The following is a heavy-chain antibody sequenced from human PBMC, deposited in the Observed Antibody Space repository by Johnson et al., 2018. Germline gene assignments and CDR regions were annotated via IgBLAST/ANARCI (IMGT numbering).Heavy chain of an antibody. CDR1: GFIFRNYG. V-gene: IGHV3-33*06. Sequence: VQLVESGGGVVGPGRSLRLSCAASGFIFRNYGMHWVRQAPGKGLEWVAVIWFDESKEYYADSVKGRFTITRDNSKNTLFLQMKSLKGDDTGVYYCVKEFLATEWEVPSDYYGMDVWGQGTTVSVSS. CDR2: IWFDESKE. J-gene: IGHJ6*02. D-gene: IGHD1-26*01. CDR3: VKEFLATEWEVPSDYYGMDV.